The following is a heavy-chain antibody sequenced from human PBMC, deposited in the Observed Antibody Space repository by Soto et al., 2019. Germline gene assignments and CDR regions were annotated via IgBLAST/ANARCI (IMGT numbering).Heavy chain of an antibody. CDR1: GFTFSSHW. CDR3: AKDVR. Sequence: VHLVESGGDLVQPGGSLRLSCAASGFTFSSHWMSWVRQAPGKGLEWVANIKGDGSEKYYVDSVKGRFTISRANAKNSLYLQMNSLRVEDTALYYCAKDVRWGQGTLVTVSS. CDR2: IKGDGSEK. V-gene: IGHV3-7*05. J-gene: IGHJ4*02.